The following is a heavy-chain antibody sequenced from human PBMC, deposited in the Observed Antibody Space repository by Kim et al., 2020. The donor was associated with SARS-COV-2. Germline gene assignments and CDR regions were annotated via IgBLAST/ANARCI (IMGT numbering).Heavy chain of an antibody. V-gene: IGHV3-74*01. CDR2: INSDGSST. J-gene: IGHJ6*02. D-gene: IGHD6-19*01. CDR1: GFTFSSYW. Sequence: GGSLRLSCAASGFTFSSYWMHWVRQAPGKGLVWVSRINSDGSSTSYADSVKGRFTISRDNAKNTLYLQMNSLRAEDTAVYYCARESVAGNRYYYYYYGMDVWGQGTTVTVSS. CDR3: ARESVAGNRYYYYYYGMDV.